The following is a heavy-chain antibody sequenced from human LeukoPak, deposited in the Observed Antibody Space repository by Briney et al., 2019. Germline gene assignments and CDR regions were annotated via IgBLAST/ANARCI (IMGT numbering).Heavy chain of an antibody. CDR1: GYTFINYG. D-gene: IGHD4-17*01. J-gene: IGHJ4*02. V-gene: IGHV1-18*01. CDR2: ISGNNGNT. Sequence: AAVKVSCKASGYTFINYGISWVRQPPGQGLEWMGWISGNNGNTHYAQKVQGRGTVPTDTSTSTAYMELRSLRSDDTAVYYCARDIGYTVTAYFFDYWGQGTLVTVSS. CDR3: ARDIGYTVTAYFFDY.